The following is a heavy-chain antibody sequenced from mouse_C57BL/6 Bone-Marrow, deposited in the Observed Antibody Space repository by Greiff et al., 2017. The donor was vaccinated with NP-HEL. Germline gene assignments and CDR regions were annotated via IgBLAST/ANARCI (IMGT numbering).Heavy chain of an antibody. V-gene: IGHV1-52*01. CDR2: IDPSDSET. CDR3: ARIGDYYGSIDSYYAMDY. D-gene: IGHD1-1*01. Sequence: VQLQQPGAELVRPGSSVKLSCKASGYTFTSYWMHWVKQRPIQGLEWIGNIDPSDSETHYNQKFKDKATLTVDKSSSTAYMQLSSLTSEDSAVYYCARIGDYYGSIDSYYAMDYWGQGTSVTVSS. CDR1: GYTFTSYW. J-gene: IGHJ4*01.